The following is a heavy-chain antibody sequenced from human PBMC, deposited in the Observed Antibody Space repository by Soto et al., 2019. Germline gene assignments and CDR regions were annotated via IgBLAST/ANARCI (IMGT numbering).Heavy chain of an antibody. CDR1: GGSVNGYY. V-gene: IGHV4-34*01. CDR2: INHTGGT. D-gene: IGHD3-10*01. CDR3: ARGPGSGSYIVYYYYYGMDV. J-gene: IGHJ6*02. Sequence: PSETLSLTCAVYGGSVNGYYWNWIRQPPGKGLEWIGEINHTGGTHYNPSLKSRVTMSVDTSKNQFSLRLSSVTAADTAVYYCARGPGSGSYIVYYYYYGMDVWGQGTTVTVSS.